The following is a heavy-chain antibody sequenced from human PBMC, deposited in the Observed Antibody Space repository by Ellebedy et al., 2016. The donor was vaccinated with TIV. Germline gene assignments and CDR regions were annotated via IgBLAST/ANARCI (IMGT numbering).Heavy chain of an antibody. CDR1: GFTVSSNY. Sequence: GESLKISCAASGFTVSSNYMSWVRQAPGKGLEWVSVIYSGGSTYYADSVKGRFTISRDTSKNTLYLQMNSLRAEDTAVYYCARELEDFWSGYFDYWGQGTLVTVSS. J-gene: IGHJ4*02. CDR2: IYSGGST. D-gene: IGHD3-3*01. CDR3: ARELEDFWSGYFDY. V-gene: IGHV3-66*01.